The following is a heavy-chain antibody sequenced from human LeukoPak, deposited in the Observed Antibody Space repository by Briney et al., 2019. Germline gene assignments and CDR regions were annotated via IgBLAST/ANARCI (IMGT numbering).Heavy chain of an antibody. J-gene: IGHJ3*02. CDR2: IYHSGST. Sequence: PSETLSLTCTVSGYSISSGYYWGWIRQPPGKGLEWIGSIYHSGSTYYNPSLKSRVTISVDTSKNQFSLKLSSVTAADTAVYYCARVGIDNDAFDIWGQGTMVTVSS. D-gene: IGHD2-21*01. CDR1: GYSISSGYY. CDR3: ARVGIDNDAFDI. V-gene: IGHV4-38-2*02.